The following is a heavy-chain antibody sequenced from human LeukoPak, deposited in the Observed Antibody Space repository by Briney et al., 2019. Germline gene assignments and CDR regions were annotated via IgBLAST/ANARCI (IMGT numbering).Heavy chain of an antibody. CDR3: AKDLHAWIQLWSGLDAFDI. Sequence: QPGGSLRLSCAASGFTFSSYGMHWVRQAPGKGLEWVAFIRYDGGNKYYADSVKGRFTISRDNSKNTLYLQMNSLGAEDTAVYYCAKDLHAWIQLWSGLDAFDIWGQGTMVTVSS. CDR2: IRYDGGNK. CDR1: GFTFSSYG. V-gene: IGHV3-30*02. J-gene: IGHJ3*02. D-gene: IGHD5-18*01.